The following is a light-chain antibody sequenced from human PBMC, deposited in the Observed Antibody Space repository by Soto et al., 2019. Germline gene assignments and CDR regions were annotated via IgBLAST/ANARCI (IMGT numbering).Light chain of an antibody. V-gene: IGKV3-20*01. J-gene: IGKJ2*01. CDR3: QQYGSSPLYT. CDR1: QSVSSRD. Sequence: EIVLTQSPGTLSLSPGERATLSCRASQSVSSRDLAWYQQKPGQAPRLLIYATSSRAAGIPDRFSGSGSGTDFTLTISRLEPEDFAVYYCQQYGSSPLYTFGQGTKLEI. CDR2: ATS.